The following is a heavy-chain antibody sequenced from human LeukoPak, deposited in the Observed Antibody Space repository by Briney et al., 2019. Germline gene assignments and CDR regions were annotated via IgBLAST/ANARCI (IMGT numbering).Heavy chain of an antibody. CDR2: IYYSGST. J-gene: IGHJ4*02. Sequence: SETLSLTCTVSGGSISSSSYYWGWIRQPPGKGLEWIGSIYYSGSTYHNPSLKRRVTISVDTSKNQFSLKLSSVTAADTAVYYCARRSSSSSFDYWGQGTLVTVSS. D-gene: IGHD6-13*01. V-gene: IGHV4-39*01. CDR3: ARRSSSSSFDY. CDR1: GGSISSSSYY.